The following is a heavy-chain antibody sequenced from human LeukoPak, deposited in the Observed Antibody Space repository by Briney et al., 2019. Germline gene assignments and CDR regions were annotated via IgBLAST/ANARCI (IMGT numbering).Heavy chain of an antibody. V-gene: IGHV3-7*01. CDR3: ATSRDTAGGPY. J-gene: IGHJ4*02. D-gene: IGHD5-18*01. CDR1: GFSFTDYW. CDR2: IRYDGGAT. Sequence: GGSLRLSCAASGFSFTDYWMTWVRQAPGKGLEWLANIRYDGGATFYAGSVKGRFTISRDNAKNSVYLQMNSLRAEDTALYFCATSRDTAGGPYWGQGTRVTVSS.